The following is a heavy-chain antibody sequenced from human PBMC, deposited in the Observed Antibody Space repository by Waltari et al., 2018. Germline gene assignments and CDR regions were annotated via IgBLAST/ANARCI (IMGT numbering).Heavy chain of an antibody. D-gene: IGHD3-10*01. CDR1: GGTFSSYA. J-gene: IGHJ6*02. Sequence: QVQLVQSGAEVKKPGSSVKVSCKASGGTFSSYAISWVRQAPGQGLEWMGGIIPIFGTANHAQKFQGRVTITTDESTSTAYMELSSLRSEDTAVYYCASPVTMVQGEFYYGMDVWGQGTTVTVSS. CDR2: IIPIFGTA. V-gene: IGHV1-69*05. CDR3: ASPVTMVQGEFYYGMDV.